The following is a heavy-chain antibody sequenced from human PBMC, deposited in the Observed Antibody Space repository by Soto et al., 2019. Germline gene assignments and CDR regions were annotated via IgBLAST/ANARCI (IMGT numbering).Heavy chain of an antibody. CDR3: ARDNGYSYGYNLDH. J-gene: IGHJ4*02. CDR2: IYYSGST. D-gene: IGHD5-18*01. V-gene: IGHV4-59*01. CDR1: GGSISSYY. Sequence: SETLSLTCTVSGGSISSYYWSWIRQPPGKGLEWIGYIYYSGSTNYNPSLKSRVTISVDTSKNQFSLKLTSVTAADTAVYYWARDNGYSYGYNLDHWGQGTLVT.